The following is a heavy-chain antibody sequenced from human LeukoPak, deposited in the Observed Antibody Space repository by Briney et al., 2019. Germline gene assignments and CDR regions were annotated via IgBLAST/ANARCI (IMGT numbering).Heavy chain of an antibody. Sequence: SETLSLTCTVSGGSISNFYWNWIWQPPGKGLEWIGYLHSSGSTKYNPSLKSRVTISVDTSKNQFSLKVTSLTAADTAVYYCARDYGDIHTGLGWFDAWGQGTPVTVSA. CDR2: LHSSGST. D-gene: IGHD2-15*01. V-gene: IGHV4-59*01. CDR1: GGSISNFY. CDR3: ARDYGDIHTGLGWFDA. J-gene: IGHJ5*02.